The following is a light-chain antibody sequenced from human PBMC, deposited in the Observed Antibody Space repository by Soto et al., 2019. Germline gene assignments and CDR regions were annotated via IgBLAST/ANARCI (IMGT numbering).Light chain of an antibody. CDR3: QSYDSSLSAVV. Sequence: QSVLTQPPSVSGTPGQRVTISCSGSSSNIGSNYVFWYQQLPGTAPKLLIYRNSQRPSGVPDRFSGSKSGTSASLAISGLRSEDEADYYCQSYDSSLSAVVFGGGTKLTVL. CDR1: SSNIGSNY. CDR2: RNS. V-gene: IGLV1-47*01. J-gene: IGLJ2*01.